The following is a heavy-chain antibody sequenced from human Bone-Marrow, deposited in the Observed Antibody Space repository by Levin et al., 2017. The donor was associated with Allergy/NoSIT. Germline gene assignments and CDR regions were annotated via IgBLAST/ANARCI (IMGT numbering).Heavy chain of an antibody. CDR2: ISGSGGAGNT. V-gene: IGHV3-23*01. CDR3: AKEGGYCCGGNGGCGYYVDS. CDR1: GFTFSDYA. Sequence: GGSLRLSCSASGFTFSDYAMSWVRQAPGKGLEWVSAISGSGGAGNTYYADSVKGRFTLSRANSKNTVYLQMNSLRAEDTAISYCAKEGGYCCGGNGGCGYYVDSWGLGTLVTVSS. D-gene: IGHD2-15*01. J-gene: IGHJ4*02.